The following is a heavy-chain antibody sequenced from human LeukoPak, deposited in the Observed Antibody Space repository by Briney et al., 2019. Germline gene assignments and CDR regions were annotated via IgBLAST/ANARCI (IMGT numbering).Heavy chain of an antibody. D-gene: IGHD1-1*01. J-gene: IGHJ4*02. CDR1: GFTFSDYY. Sequence: AGGSLRLSCAASGFTFSDYYMSWIRQAPGKGLEWVSYISSSGSTIYYADSVKGRFTISRDNARNSLYLEMNSLRAEDTAVYYCARDYWRSIDHWGQGTLVTVSS. V-gene: IGHV3-11*04. CDR2: ISSSGSTI. CDR3: ARDYWRSIDH.